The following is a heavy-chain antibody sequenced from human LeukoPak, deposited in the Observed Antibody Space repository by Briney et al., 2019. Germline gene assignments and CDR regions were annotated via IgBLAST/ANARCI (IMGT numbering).Heavy chain of an antibody. CDR1: GFIFSSYW. J-gene: IGHJ4*02. V-gene: IGHV3-7*01. CDR3: ARDPIDY. Sequence: GGSLRLSCTASGFIFSSYWMTWVRQAPGKGLEWVANIRQDGSEKNFVDSVKGRFTISRDNAKNSLYLQMNTLTAEDTAVYYCARDPIDYWGQRTLVTVTS. CDR2: IRQDGSEK.